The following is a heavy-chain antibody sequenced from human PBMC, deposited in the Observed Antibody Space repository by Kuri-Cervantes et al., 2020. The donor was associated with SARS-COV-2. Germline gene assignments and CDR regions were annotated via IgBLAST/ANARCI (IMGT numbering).Heavy chain of an antibody. CDR2: LSAIDDTA. D-gene: IGHD6-13*01. CDR3: AKIKSLYSDYYGMGV. J-gene: IGHJ6*02. CDR1: GFTFTSYA. V-gene: IGHV3-23*01. Sequence: GGSLRLSCAASGFTFTSYALSWVRQAPGKGLEWVASLSAIDDTAHYADSVKGRFIISRDNSQNTLYLQMNSLRAEDTAIYYCAKIKSLYSDYYGMGVWGQGTTVTVSS.